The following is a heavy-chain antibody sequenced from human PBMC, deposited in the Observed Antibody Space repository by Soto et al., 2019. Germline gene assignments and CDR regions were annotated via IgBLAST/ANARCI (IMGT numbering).Heavy chain of an antibody. CDR1: VGSFTGYY. CDR3: ARGPYQPLLYGGYYYYYGMDV. CDR2: INHSGST. Sequence: LPCSVYVGSFTGYYWSWIRQPPGKGLEWIGEINHSGSTNYNPSLKSRVTISVDTSKNQFSLKLSSVTAADTAVYYCARGPYQPLLYGGYYYYYGMDVWGQGTTVTVSS. J-gene: IGHJ6*02. D-gene: IGHD2-2*02. V-gene: IGHV4-34*01.